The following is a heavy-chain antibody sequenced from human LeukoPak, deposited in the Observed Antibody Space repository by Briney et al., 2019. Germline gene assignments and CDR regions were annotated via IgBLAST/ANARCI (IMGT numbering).Heavy chain of an antibody. V-gene: IGHV4-30-4*01. CDR1: GGSISSGDYY. CDR2: IYYSGST. D-gene: IGHD3-22*01. J-gene: IGHJ3*02. Sequence: PSQTLSLTCTVSGGSISSGDYYWSWIRLPPGKGLEWTGYIYYSGSTYYNPSLKSRVTISVDTSKNQFSLKLSSVTAADTAVYYCARERPYYYDSNGYSTAAFDIWGQGTMVTVSS. CDR3: ARERPYYYDSNGYSTAAFDI.